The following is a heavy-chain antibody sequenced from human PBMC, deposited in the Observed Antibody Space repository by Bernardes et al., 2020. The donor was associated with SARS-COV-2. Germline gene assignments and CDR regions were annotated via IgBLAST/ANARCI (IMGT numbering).Heavy chain of an antibody. CDR3: PRDLGEKQLVPIWYFEL. D-gene: IGHD3-16*01. CDR1: GFTFNNCD. J-gene: IGHJ2*01. CDR2: IISIGGGSTT. Sequence: GGSLRLSCAASGFTFNNCDMGWVRQAPGKGLEWVSSIISIGGGSTTFYADSVKGRFTISRDDSRNTLFLQMNSLTAEDTATYFCPRDLGEKQLVPIWYFELWGRGTLVTVSS. V-gene: IGHV3-23*01.